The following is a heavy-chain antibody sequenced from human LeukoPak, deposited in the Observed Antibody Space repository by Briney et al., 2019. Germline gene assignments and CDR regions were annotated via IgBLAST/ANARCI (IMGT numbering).Heavy chain of an antibody. Sequence: TGGSLRLSCAASRFTFNNYAMSWVRQAPGKVLEWVSAITGSGGDTYHADSVKGRFTISRDNSENTLYLQMNSLRAEDTAVYYCAKGSRDSRPYYFDFWGQGTLVTVSS. D-gene: IGHD3-3*01. J-gene: IGHJ4*02. V-gene: IGHV3-23*01. CDR2: ITGSGGDT. CDR1: RFTFNNYA. CDR3: AKGSRDSRPYYFDF.